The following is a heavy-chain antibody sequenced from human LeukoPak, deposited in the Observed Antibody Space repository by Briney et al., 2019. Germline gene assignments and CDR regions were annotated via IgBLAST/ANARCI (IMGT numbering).Heavy chain of an antibody. CDR2: INTNTGNP. CDR1: GYTFTSYG. J-gene: IGHJ4*02. CDR3: ARAYYDILTGYYQGVLTDY. V-gene: IGHV7-4-1*02. Sequence: ASVKVSCKASGYTFTSYGISWVRQAPGQGLEWMGWINTNTGNPTYAQGFTGRFVFSLDTSVSTAYLQISSLKAEDTAVYYCARAYYDILTGYYQGVLTDYWGQGTLVTVSS. D-gene: IGHD3-9*01.